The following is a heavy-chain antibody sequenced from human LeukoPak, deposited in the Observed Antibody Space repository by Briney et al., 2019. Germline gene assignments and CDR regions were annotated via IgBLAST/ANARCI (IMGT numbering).Heavy chain of an antibody. CDR1: GYGFTNYW. Sequence: GESLKISCKGSGYGFTNYWIAWVRHMPGKGLEWMGIINPGDSDTRYSPSFQGQVTISADKSITTAYLQWSSLKASDTATYYCVRQPRVHTPDFWGQGTLVTVSS. CDR2: INPGDSDT. V-gene: IGHV5-51*01. CDR3: VRQPRVHTPDF. J-gene: IGHJ4*02. D-gene: IGHD1-1*01.